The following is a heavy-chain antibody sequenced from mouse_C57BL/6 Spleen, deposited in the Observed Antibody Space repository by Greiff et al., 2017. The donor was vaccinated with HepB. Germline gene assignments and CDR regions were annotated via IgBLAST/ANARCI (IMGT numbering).Heavy chain of an antibody. CDR2: IYPGDGDT. Sequence: QVQLQQSGPELVKPGASVKISCKASGYAFSSSWMNWVKQRPGKGLEWIGRIYPGDGDTNYNGKFKGKATLTADKSSSTAYMQLSSLTSEDSAVYFCARSLLPYYAMDYWGQLTSVTVSS. CDR1: GYAFSSSW. J-gene: IGHJ4*01. D-gene: IGHD1-1*01. CDR3: ARSLLPYYAMDY. V-gene: IGHV1-82*01.